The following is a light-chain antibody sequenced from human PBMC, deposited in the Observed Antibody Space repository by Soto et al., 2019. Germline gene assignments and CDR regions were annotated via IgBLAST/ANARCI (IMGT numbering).Light chain of an antibody. CDR1: QSVSSSY. CDR2: GAS. V-gene: IGKV3-20*01. J-gene: IGKJ2*01. CDR3: QQYGSSPHT. Sequence: EIVLTQSPGTLSLSPGERATLSCRAIQSVSSSYLAWYQHKPGQAPRLLIYGASSRATGIPDRFSGSGSGTDFTLTIRRLEPEDFAVYYCQQYGSSPHTFGQGTKREIK.